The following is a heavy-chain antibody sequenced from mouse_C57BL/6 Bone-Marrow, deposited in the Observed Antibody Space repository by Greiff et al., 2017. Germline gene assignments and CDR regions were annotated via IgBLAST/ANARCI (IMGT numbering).Heavy chain of an antibody. V-gene: IGHV14-3*01. Sequence: EVKLMESVAELVRPGASVKLSCTASGFNIKNTYMHWVKQRPEQGLEWIGRIDPANGNTKYAPKFQGKATITADTSSNTAYLQLSSLTSEDTAIYYCALITTVDWYFDVWGTGTTVTVSS. CDR1: GFNIKNTY. J-gene: IGHJ1*03. CDR3: ALITTVDWYFDV. D-gene: IGHD1-1*01. CDR2: IDPANGNT.